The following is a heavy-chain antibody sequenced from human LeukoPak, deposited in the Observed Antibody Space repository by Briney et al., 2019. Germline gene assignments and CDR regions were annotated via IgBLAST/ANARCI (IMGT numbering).Heavy chain of an antibody. CDR2: ISGSGGST. V-gene: IGHV3-23*01. D-gene: IGHD3-22*01. CDR1: GFTFSSYA. CDR3: AKYYDSSGYYPTYYFDY. J-gene: IGHJ4*02. Sequence: GGSLRLSCAASGFTFSSYAMSWVRQAPGKGLEWVSAISGSGGSTYYADSVKGRFTISRDNSKNTLYLQMNSLRAEDTAVYYCAKYYDSSGYYPTYYFDYWGQGTLVTVSS.